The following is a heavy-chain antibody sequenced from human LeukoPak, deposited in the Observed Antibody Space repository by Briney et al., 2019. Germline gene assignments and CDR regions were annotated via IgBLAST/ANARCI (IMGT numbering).Heavy chain of an antibody. CDR2: INPSGGST. D-gene: IGHD4-17*01. V-gene: IGHV1-46*01. J-gene: IGHJ5*02. CDR3: ARGGYYGDSGGAYNWFDP. CDR1: GYTFTSYY. Sequence: VASVKVSCKASGYTFTSYYMHWVRQAPGQGLEWMGIINPSGGSTSYAQKFQGRVTMTTDTSTSTAYMELRSLRSDDTAVYYCARGGYYGDSGGAYNWFDPWGQGTLVTVSS.